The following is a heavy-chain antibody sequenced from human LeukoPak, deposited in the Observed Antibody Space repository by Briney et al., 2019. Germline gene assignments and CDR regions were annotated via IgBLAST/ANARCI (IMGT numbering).Heavy chain of an antibody. D-gene: IGHD3-22*01. Sequence: SETLSLTCTVSGGSISSYYWSWIRQPPGKGLEWIGYIYYSGSTNYNPSLKSGVTISVDTSKNQFSLKLSSVTAADTAVYYCARFLYDSSWFDPWGQGTLVTVSS. CDR3: ARFLYDSSWFDP. J-gene: IGHJ5*02. CDR1: GGSISSYY. CDR2: IYYSGST. V-gene: IGHV4-59*01.